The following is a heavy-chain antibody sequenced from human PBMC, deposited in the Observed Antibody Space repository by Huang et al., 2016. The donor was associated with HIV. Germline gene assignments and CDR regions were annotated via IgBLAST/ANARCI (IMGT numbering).Heavy chain of an antibody. Sequence: QVQLVQSGAEVKKPGSSVKVSCKASGGTFSSYAISWVRQAPGQGLEWMGGIIPIFGTENYAQKFKGRVTITADESTSTAYRELSSLRSEDTAVYYCARARGYYDSSVSYYFDYWGQGTLVTVSS. V-gene: IGHV1-69*13. J-gene: IGHJ4*02. D-gene: IGHD3-22*01. CDR1: GGTFSSYA. CDR3: ARARGYYDSSVSYYFDY. CDR2: IIPIFGTE.